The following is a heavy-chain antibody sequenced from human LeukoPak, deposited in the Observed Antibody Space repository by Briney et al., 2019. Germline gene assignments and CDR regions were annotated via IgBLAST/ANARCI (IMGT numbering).Heavy chain of an antibody. D-gene: IGHD1-26*01. CDR2: ISYDGSDK. CDR1: GFTFSSYA. J-gene: IGHJ6*02. CDR3: AKDRPRIVGAPNYYGMDV. V-gene: IGHV3-30-3*01. Sequence: GGSLRLSCAASGFTFSSYAMHWVRQAPGKGLEWVAVISYDGSDKYYADSVKGRFTISRDNSKNTLYLQMNSLRAEDTAVYYCAKDRPRIVGAPNYYGMDVWGQGTTVTVSS.